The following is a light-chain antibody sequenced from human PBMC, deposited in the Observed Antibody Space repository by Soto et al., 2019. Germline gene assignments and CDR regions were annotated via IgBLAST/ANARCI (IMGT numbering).Light chain of an antibody. J-gene: IGKJ3*01. CDR2: AAS. CDR1: QSISSY. CDR3: QQGYNTPPT. Sequence: DIQMTQSPSSLSASVGDRVTITCRASQSISSYLNWYQQKPGKAPKLLIYAASSLQSGVPSRFTGSASGSEFTLTISSLQPEDFATYFCQQGYNTPPTFGPGTKVDIK. V-gene: IGKV1-39*01.